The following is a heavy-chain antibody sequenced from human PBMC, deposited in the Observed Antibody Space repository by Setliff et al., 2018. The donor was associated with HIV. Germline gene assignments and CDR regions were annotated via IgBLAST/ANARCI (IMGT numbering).Heavy chain of an antibody. Sequence: ASVKVSCKASGYTFTSYDISWVRQATGQGLEWMGWMNPDSGRTGYAQKFQGRVTMTWSTSTGTAYMEVRSLRSEDTAVYYCARGGRRSYYYYFHMDVWGKGTTVTVSS. V-gene: IGHV1-8*01. CDR1: GYTFTSYD. J-gene: IGHJ6*03. CDR2: MNPDSGRT. CDR3: ARGGRRSYYYYFHMDV.